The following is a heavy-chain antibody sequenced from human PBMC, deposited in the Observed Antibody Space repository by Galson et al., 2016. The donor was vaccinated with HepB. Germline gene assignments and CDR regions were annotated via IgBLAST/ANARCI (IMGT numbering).Heavy chain of an antibody. CDR1: GGSISSGYY. Sequence: TLSLTCIVSGGSISSGYYWGWIRQPPGRGLEWIGSIYSGEDTFYNPSLKSRVTISVDTSRNQVSLRLDSVTAADTGVYYCATGIVVAGKYYYHYMDVWGKGTTVTVSS. D-gene: IGHD6-19*01. CDR3: ATGIVVAGKYYYHYMDV. V-gene: IGHV4-39*01. J-gene: IGHJ6*03. CDR2: IYSGEDT.